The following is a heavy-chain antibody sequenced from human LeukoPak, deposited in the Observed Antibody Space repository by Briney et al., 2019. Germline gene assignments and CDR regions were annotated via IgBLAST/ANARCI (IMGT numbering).Heavy chain of an antibody. Sequence: TGGSLRLSCAVSGFSFTNFWMSWVRQAPGRGLDWVANIHPEGNEKYHVESVKGRFTISRDNTKNLLFLQMNGLRVEDTAVYYCARGDAFSGDHWGQGTLVTVSS. CDR3: ARGDAFSGDH. J-gene: IGHJ4*02. CDR1: GFSFTNFW. CDR2: IHPEGNEK. V-gene: IGHV3-7*04.